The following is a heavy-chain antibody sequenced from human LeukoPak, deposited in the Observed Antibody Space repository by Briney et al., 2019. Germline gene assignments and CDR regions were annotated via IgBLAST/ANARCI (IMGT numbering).Heavy chain of an antibody. CDR1: GGTFSSYA. J-gene: IGHJ4*02. CDR3: ARAPNYYYGDFDY. D-gene: IGHD3-10*01. CDR2: IIPIFGTA. V-gene: IGHV1-69*13. Sequence: GASVKVSCKASGGTFSSYAISWVRQAPGQGLEWMGGIIPIFGTANYAQKFQGRVTITADESTSTAYMELSSLRSEDTAVYYCARAPNYYYGDFDYWGQGTLATVSS.